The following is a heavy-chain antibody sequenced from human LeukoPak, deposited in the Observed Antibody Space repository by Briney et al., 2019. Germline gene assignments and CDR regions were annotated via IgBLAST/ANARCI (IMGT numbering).Heavy chain of an antibody. CDR2: IGGSGGST. J-gene: IGHJ4*02. V-gene: IGHV3-23*01. D-gene: IGHD1-26*01. CDR3: AKVHSGSYYPFDY. Sequence: GGSLRLSCAASGFTFSSYAMSWVRQAPGKGLEWVSAIGGSGGSTYYADSVKGRFTISRDNSKNTLYLQMNSLRAEDTAVYYCAKVHSGSYYPFDYWGQGTLVTVSS. CDR1: GFTFSSYA.